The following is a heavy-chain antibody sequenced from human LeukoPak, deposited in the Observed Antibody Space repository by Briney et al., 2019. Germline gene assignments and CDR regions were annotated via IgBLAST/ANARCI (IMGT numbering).Heavy chain of an antibody. Sequence: PGGSLRLSCAASGFTFSSYAMHRVRQAPGKGLEWVAVISYDGSNKYYADSVKGRFTISRDNSKNTLYLQMNSLRAEDTAVYYCARDSIPNNWFDPWGQGTLVTVSS. D-gene: IGHD2-21*01. CDR1: GFTFSSYA. J-gene: IGHJ5*02. V-gene: IGHV3-30*01. CDR3: ARDSIPNNWFDP. CDR2: ISYDGSNK.